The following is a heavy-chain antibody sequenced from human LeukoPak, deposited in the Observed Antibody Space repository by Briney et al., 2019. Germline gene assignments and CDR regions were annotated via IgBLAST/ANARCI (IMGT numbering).Heavy chain of an antibody. CDR1: GGTFSSYA. V-gene: IGHV1-18*01. Sequence: ASVKVSCKASGGTFSSYAISWVRQAPGQGLEWMGWISAYNGNTNYAQKLQGRVTMTTDTSTSTAYMELRSLRSDDTAVYYCAAYSGYDAFDYWGQGTLVTVSS. D-gene: IGHD5-12*01. J-gene: IGHJ4*02. CDR3: AAYSGYDAFDY. CDR2: ISAYNGNT.